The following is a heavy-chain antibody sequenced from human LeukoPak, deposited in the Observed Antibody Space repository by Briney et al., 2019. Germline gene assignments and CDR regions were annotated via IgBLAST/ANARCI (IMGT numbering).Heavy chain of an antibody. CDR1: GGTFSSYA. D-gene: IGHD6-13*01. CDR2: IIPILGIA. J-gene: IGHJ4*02. Sequence: SVKVSCKASGGTFSSYAISWVRQAPGQGLEWMGRIIPILGIANYAQKFQGRVTITADKSTSTAYMELSSLRSEDTAVYCCARDRGEGGSSWRDYWGQGTLVTVSS. CDR3: ARDRGEGGSSWRDY. V-gene: IGHV1-69*04.